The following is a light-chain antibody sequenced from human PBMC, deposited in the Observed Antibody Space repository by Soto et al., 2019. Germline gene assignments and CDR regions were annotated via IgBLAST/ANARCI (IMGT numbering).Light chain of an antibody. CDR1: QGIRND. CDR3: QQSYSTPRT. Sequence: AIQITHSRSSLSASVGDRVTITCRSSQGIRNDLGWYQQKPGKAPKLLIYAASSLQSGVPSRFSGSGSGTDFTLTISSLQPEDFATYYCQQSYSTPRTLGQGTKVDIK. J-gene: IGKJ1*01. V-gene: IGKV1-6*01. CDR2: AAS.